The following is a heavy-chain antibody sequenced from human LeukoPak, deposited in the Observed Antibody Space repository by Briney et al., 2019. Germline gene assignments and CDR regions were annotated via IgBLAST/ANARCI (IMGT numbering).Heavy chain of an antibody. D-gene: IGHD3-22*01. CDR3: ARDYYDSSGISYDI. CDR1: GGTFSSYA. CDR2: IIPIFGTA. J-gene: IGHJ3*02. V-gene: IGHV1-69*13. Sequence: SVKVSCKASGGTFSSYAISWVRQAPGQGLEWMGGIIPIFGTANYAQKFQGRVTITADESTSTAYMELSSLRSEDTAVYYCARDYYDSSGISYDIRGQGTMVTVSS.